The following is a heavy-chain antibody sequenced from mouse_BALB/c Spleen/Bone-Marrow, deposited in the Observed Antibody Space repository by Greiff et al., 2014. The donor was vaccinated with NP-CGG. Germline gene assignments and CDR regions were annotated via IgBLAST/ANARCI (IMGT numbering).Heavy chain of an antibody. V-gene: IGHV1S81*02. CDR3: ARSELRRGGYALDY. D-gene: IGHD2-12*01. CDR1: GYSFTSYW. J-gene: IGHJ4*01. CDR2: ISPSNGRS. Sequence: QVQLQQSRAELVKPGASVKLSCKASGYSFTSYWMHWVKQRPGQGLEWIGEISPSNGRSNYNEKFKSKATLTVDKSSSTAYMQPSGLTSEDSAVYYCARSELRRGGYALDYWGLGTSVTVSS.